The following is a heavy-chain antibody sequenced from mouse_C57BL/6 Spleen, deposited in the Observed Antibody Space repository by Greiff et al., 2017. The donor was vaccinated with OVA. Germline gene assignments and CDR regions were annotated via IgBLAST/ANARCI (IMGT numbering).Heavy chain of an antibody. CDR1: GYTFTDYY. CDR2: INPNNGGT. J-gene: IGHJ3*01. Sequence: EVQLQQSGPELVKPGASVKISCKASGYTFTDYYMNWVKQSHGKSLEWIGDINPNNGGTSYNQKFKGKATLTVDKSSSTAYMELRSLTSEDSAVYYCANWDLFAYWGQGTLVTVSA. CDR3: ANWDLFAY. V-gene: IGHV1-26*01. D-gene: IGHD4-1*01.